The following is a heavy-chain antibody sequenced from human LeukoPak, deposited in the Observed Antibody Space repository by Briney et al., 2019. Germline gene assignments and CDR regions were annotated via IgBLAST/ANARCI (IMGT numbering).Heavy chain of an antibody. CDR2: INQDGSEK. D-gene: IGHD3-3*01. V-gene: IGHV3-7*01. CDR1: GFSFSSYW. Sequence: GGSLRLSCAASGFSFSSYWMSWVRQAPGKGLEWVANINQDGSEKYYVDSVKGRFTISRDNAKNSLYLQMNSLRAEDTAVYYCARDAITIFGVVIGGVDYWGQGTLVTVSS. CDR3: ARDAITIFGVVIGGVDY. J-gene: IGHJ4*02.